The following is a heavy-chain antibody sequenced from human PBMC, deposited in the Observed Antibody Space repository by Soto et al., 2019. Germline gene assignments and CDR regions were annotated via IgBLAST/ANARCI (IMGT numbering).Heavy chain of an antibody. V-gene: IGHV4-39*01. CDR3: ARHAGTTYYLDY. Sequence: QLQLQESGPGLVKPSGTLSLTCTVSGGSISSSSYYWGWIRQPPGKGLEWIGSIYYSGSTYYNPSLKSRVTISVDTSKNQFSLKLSSVTAADTAVYYCARHAGTTYYLDYWGQGTLVTVSS. J-gene: IGHJ4*02. CDR1: GGSISSSSYY. CDR2: IYYSGST.